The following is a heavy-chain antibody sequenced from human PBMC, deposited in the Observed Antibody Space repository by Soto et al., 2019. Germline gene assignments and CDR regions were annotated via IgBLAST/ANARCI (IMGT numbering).Heavy chain of an antibody. J-gene: IGHJ4*02. V-gene: IGHV1-46*01. CDR3: ARDKVIFRDSSGYYSKLFDY. CDR2: INPSGGST. Sequence: ASVKVSCKASGYTLTSYYMHWVRQAPGQGLEWMGIINPSGGSTSYAQKFQGRVTMTRDTSTSTVYMELSSLRSEDTAVYYCARDKVIFRDSSGYYSKLFDYWGQGTLVTVSS. CDR1: GYTLTSYY. D-gene: IGHD3-22*01.